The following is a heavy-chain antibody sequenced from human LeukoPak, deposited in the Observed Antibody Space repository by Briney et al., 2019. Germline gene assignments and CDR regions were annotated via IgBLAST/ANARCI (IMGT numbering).Heavy chain of an antibody. CDR2: ITSNGGTT. J-gene: IGHJ4*02. Sequence: GGSLRLSCSASGFTFSGYAMHWVRQAPGKGLEYVSGITSNGGTTYYADSVKGRFTISRDNSKNTLYLQMTSLRAEDTAVYFCVRDRVVVTATLDCWGQETLVTVSS. D-gene: IGHD2-21*02. CDR1: GFTFSGYA. CDR3: VRDRVVVTATLDC. V-gene: IGHV3-64D*06.